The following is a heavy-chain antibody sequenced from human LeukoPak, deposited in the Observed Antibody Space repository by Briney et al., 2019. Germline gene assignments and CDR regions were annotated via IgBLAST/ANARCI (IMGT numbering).Heavy chain of an antibody. Sequence: EASVKVSCKASGYTFTSYYMHWVRQAPGQGLEWMGIINPSGGSTSYAQKFQGRVTMTRDMSTSTVYMELSSLRSEDTAVYYCARDEREHCTNGVCYRLWAYWGQGTLVTVSS. J-gene: IGHJ4*02. CDR3: ARDEREHCTNGVCYRLWAY. D-gene: IGHD2-8*01. CDR2: INPSGGST. CDR1: GYTFTSYY. V-gene: IGHV1-46*01.